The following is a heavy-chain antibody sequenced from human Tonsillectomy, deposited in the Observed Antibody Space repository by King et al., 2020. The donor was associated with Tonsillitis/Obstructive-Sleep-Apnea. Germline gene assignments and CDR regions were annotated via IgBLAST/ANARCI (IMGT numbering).Heavy chain of an antibody. J-gene: IGHJ6*03. V-gene: IGHV3-30*04. Sequence: VQLVESGGGVVQPGRSLRVSCAASGFTFSSYALHWVRLAPGKGLEWVAVISYDGSHKFYADSVKGRFTISRDNPKNTLYLQMNSLRAEDTAVYYCARADGGSTWYYYYYMDVWGKGTTVTVSS. CDR2: ISYDGSHK. D-gene: IGHD3-16*01. CDR3: ARADGGSTWYYYYYMDV. CDR1: GFTFSSYA.